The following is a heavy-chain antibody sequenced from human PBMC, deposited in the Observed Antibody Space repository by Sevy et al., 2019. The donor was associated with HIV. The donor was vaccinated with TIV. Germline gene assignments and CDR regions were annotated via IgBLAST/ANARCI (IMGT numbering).Heavy chain of an antibody. Sequence: SETLSLTCTVSGGSISSYYWSWIRQPPGKGLEWIGYIYYSGSTNYNPSLKSRVTISVDTSKNRFSLKLSSVTAADTAVYYCARRSGYGSGSYFINPDYYYGMDVWGQGTMVTVSS. CDR2: IYYSGST. V-gene: IGHV4-59*01. CDR3: ARRSGYGSGSYFINPDYYYGMDV. D-gene: IGHD3-10*01. J-gene: IGHJ6*02. CDR1: GGSISSYY.